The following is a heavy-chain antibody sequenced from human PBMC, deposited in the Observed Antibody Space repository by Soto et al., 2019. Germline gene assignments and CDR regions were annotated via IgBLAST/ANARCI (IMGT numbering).Heavy chain of an antibody. CDR1: GYSFTSYW. D-gene: IGHD6-6*01. CDR2: IDPSDSYT. J-gene: IGHJ6*02. V-gene: IGHV5-10-1*01. CDR3: ASGCSSSSSMDV. Sequence: PGESLKISCKGSGYSFTSYWISWVRQMPGKGLEWMGRIDPSDSYTNYSPSFQGHVTISADKSISTAYLQWSSLKASDTAMYYCASGCSSSSSMDVWGQGTTVTVSS.